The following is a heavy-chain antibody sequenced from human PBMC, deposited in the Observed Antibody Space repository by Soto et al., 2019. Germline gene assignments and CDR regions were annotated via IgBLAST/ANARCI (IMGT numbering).Heavy chain of an antibody. V-gene: IGHV3-23*01. J-gene: IGHJ4*02. CDR2: ISDSGYNT. D-gene: IGHD6-19*01. Sequence: GGSLRLSCAASGFTFSTYAMSWVRQAPGKGLEWVSAISDSGYNTYYADSVKGRFTFSRDNSKNTLSLQMNSLRAEDTAMYYCVKDRSSSDWYGYFDYWGQGTLVTVSS. CDR3: VKDRSSSDWYGYFDY. CDR1: GFTFSTYA.